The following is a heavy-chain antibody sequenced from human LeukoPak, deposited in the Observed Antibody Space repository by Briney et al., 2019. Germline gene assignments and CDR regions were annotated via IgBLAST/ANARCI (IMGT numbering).Heavy chain of an antibody. CDR2: IFSGGTT. CDR3: VREVPML. Sequence: GGSLRLSCTASGFTVSNYFMSWVRQAPGKGLEWVSVIFSGGTTFHADSVKGRFTVFRDISKNTLYLQMNNLRVDDTATYYCVREVPMLWAQGALVTVTS. J-gene: IGHJ4*02. D-gene: IGHD3-10*02. CDR1: GFTVSNYF. V-gene: IGHV3-53*01.